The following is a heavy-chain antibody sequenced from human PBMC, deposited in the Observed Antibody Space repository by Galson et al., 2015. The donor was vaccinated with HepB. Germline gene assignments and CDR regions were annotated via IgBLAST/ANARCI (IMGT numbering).Heavy chain of an antibody. D-gene: IGHD3-10*01. CDR3: ACKGPDYGSGNKPHYYYGMDV. Sequence: ETLSLTCAVYGGSFSGYYWSWIRQPPGTGLEWIGEINHSGSTNYNPSLKSRVTISVDTSKNQFSLKLSSVTAADTAVYYCACKGPDYGSGNKPHYYYGMDVWGQGTTVTVSS. V-gene: IGHV4-34*01. J-gene: IGHJ6*02. CDR2: INHSGST. CDR1: GGSFSGYY.